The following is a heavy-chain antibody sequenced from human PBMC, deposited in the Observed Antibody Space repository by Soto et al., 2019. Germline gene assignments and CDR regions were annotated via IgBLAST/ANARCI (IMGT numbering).Heavy chain of an antibody. Sequence: AASVKVSCKASGYTFTGYYMHWVRQAPGQGLEWMGWINPNSGGTNYAQKFQGRVTMTRDTSISTAYMELSRLRSDDTAVYYCARAASYYYGMDVWGQGTTVTVSS. CDR3: ARAASYYYGMDV. J-gene: IGHJ6*02. CDR2: INPNSGGT. D-gene: IGHD6-25*01. CDR1: GYTFTGYY. V-gene: IGHV1-2*02.